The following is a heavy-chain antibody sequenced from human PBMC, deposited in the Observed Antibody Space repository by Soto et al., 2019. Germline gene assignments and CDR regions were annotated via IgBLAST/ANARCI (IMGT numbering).Heavy chain of an antibody. CDR2: IIPIFGTA. Sequence: QVQLVQLGAEVRKPGSSVRVSCKASGGSFNRHTISWVRQAPGQGLEWMGGIIPIFGTANHAQKFQGRVTIIADESTSTVYMELSSLRSDDTAIYYCARGWGYDSTDYYYACWGQGTLVIVSS. CDR3: ARGWGYDSTDYYYAC. J-gene: IGHJ4*02. CDR1: GGSFNRHT. V-gene: IGHV1-69*01. D-gene: IGHD3-22*01.